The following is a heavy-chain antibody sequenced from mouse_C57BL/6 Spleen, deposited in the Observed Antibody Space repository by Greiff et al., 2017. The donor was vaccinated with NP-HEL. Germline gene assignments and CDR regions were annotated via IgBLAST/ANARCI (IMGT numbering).Heavy chain of an antibody. CDR3: ARYGPSYYAMDY. CDR1: GFTFSDYG. J-gene: IGHJ4*01. Sequence: EVKLMESGGGLVKPGGSLKLSCAASGFTFSDYGMHWVRQAPEKGLEWVAYISSGSSTIYYADTVKGRFTISRDNAKNTLFLQMTSLRSEDTAMYYCARYGPSYYAMDYWGQGTSVTVSS. V-gene: IGHV5-17*01. D-gene: IGHD2-10*02. CDR2: ISSGSSTI.